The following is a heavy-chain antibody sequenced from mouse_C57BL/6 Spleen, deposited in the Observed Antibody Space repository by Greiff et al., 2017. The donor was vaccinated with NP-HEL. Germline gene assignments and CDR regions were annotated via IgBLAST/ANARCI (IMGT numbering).Heavy chain of an antibody. CDR1: GYTFTDYY. Sequence: QVQLQQSGPELVKPGASVKISCKASGYTFTDYYINWVKQRPGQGLEWIGWIFPGSGSTYYNEKFKGKATLTVDKSPSTAYMLLSSLTSEDSAVYFCARRDYYGGYFDYWGQGTTLTVSS. D-gene: IGHD1-1*01. V-gene: IGHV1-75*01. CDR3: ARRDYYGGYFDY. CDR2: IFPGSGST. J-gene: IGHJ2*01.